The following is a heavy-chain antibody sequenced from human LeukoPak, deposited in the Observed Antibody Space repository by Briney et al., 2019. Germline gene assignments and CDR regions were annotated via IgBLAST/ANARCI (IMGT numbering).Heavy chain of an antibody. CDR3: ARDYYDSSGYYPNLYYFDY. CDR2: VIPIFGTA. CDR1: GGTFSSYA. V-gene: IGHV1-69*13. Sequence: SVKVSCTASGGTFSSYAISWVRQAPGQGLEWMGGVIPIFGTANYAQKFQGRVTITADESTSTAYMELSSLRSEDTAVYYCARDYYDSSGYYPNLYYFDYWGQGTLVTVSS. J-gene: IGHJ4*02. D-gene: IGHD3-22*01.